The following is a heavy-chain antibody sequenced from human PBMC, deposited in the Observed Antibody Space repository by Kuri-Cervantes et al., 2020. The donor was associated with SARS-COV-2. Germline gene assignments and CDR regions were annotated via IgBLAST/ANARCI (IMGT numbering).Heavy chain of an antibody. V-gene: IGHV4-34*01. CDR2: INHSGST. Sequence: SETLSLTCAVYGGSFSGYSWGWIRQPPGKGLEWIGEINHSGSTNYNPSLKSRVTISLDTSKSRFSLKLNSVTAADTAVYYCARAITGIEHTVVLIATYYYYYMDVWGKGTTVTVSS. CDR3: ARAITGIEHTVVLIATYYYYYMDV. J-gene: IGHJ6*03. D-gene: IGHD2-21*01. CDR1: GGSFSGYS.